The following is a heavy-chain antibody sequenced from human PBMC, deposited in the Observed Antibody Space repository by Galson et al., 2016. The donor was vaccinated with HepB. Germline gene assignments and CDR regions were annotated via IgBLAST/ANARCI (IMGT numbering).Heavy chain of an antibody. CDR3: ASGISFFRSSNSLDF. Sequence: SLRLSCAASGLTFSDYYMSWIRQAPGKGLQWLSYISADSSTIHYAQSLKGRVTISRDNARDSLYLQLSSLTAEDTAVYFCASGISFFRSSNSLDFWGHGTLVTVSS. J-gene: IGHJ4*01. CDR2: ISADSSTI. CDR1: GLTFSDYY. D-gene: IGHD2/OR15-2a*01. V-gene: IGHV3-11*04.